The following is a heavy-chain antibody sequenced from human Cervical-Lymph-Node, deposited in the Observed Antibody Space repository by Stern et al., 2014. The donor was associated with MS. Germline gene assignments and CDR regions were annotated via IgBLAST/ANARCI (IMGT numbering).Heavy chain of an antibody. D-gene: IGHD4-11*01. V-gene: IGHV3-30*18. CDR2: MSYDGNNK. J-gene: IGHJ4*02. CDR3: AKLVSDYNTLYFFFY. Sequence: EQLVESGGGVVQPGRSLTLSCSTSGFSFTFSPYDMHWVRQAPGKGLEWVAVMSYDGNNKNYGTSVRGRFSISRDISNTPLYVQMNIIRVGDAPLYYCAKLVSDYNTLYFFFYWGQGT. CDR1: GFSFTFSPYD.